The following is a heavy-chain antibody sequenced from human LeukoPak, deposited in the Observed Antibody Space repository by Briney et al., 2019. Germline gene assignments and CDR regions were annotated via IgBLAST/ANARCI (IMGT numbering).Heavy chain of an antibody. CDR2: ISGSGGGT. J-gene: IGHJ3*02. Sequence: GGSLRLSCAASGFTFSSYAMSWVRQAPGKGLEWVSVISGSGGGTYYADSVKGRFTISRDNSKNTLYLQMNTLRVEDTAVYYCAKDLYGALGQAAFDIWGQGTMVTVSS. CDR3: AKDLYGALGQAAFDI. CDR1: GFTFSSYA. D-gene: IGHD4/OR15-4a*01. V-gene: IGHV3-23*01.